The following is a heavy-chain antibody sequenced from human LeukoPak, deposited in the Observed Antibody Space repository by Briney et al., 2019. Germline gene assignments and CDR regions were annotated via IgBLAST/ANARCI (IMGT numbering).Heavy chain of an antibody. V-gene: IGHV3-23*01. CDR3: AKLTDS. CDR1: GFRFSSYT. J-gene: IGHJ5*01. CDR2: ISGSGAGT. Sequence: QPGGSLRLSCAASGFRFSSYTMSWVRQAPGKGLEWVSDISGSGAGTYYADSVKGRFTISRDNSKNTLYLQMSSLGADDTAVYYCAKLTDSWGQGTLVSVSS.